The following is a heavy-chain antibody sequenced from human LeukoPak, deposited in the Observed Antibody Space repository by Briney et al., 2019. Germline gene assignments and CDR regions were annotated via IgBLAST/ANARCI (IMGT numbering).Heavy chain of an antibody. Sequence: GGSLRLSCAASGSMFSTYWMNWVRLAPGKGLEWVANINKDGSATNYADSVKGRFTISRDNAKNSLYLQMKSLRVEDTAVYYCAGSSVWLFDDWGQGTLVTVSS. D-gene: IGHD6-19*01. CDR1: GSMFSTYW. CDR3: AGSSVWLFDD. V-gene: IGHV3-7*01. J-gene: IGHJ4*02. CDR2: INKDGSAT.